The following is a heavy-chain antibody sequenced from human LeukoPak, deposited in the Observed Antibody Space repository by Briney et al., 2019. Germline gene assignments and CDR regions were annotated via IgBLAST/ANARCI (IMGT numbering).Heavy chain of an antibody. CDR1: GFTFGSYG. CDR2: IWYDGSNK. V-gene: IGHV3-33*01. J-gene: IGHJ4*02. CDR3: ARDRDGWGFDY. D-gene: IGHD7-27*01. Sequence: GGSLRLSCAASGFTFGSYGMHWVRQAPGKGLEWVAVIWYDGSNKYCADSVKGRFTISRDNSKNTLYLQMNSLRAEDTAVYYCARDRDGWGFDYWGQGTLVTVSS.